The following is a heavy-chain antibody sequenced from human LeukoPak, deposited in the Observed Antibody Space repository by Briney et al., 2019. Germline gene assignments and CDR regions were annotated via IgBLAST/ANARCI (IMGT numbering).Heavy chain of an antibody. D-gene: IGHD3-3*01. J-gene: IGHJ4*02. Sequence: GGSLRLSCAASGFTFSSYGMHWVRQAPGKGLEWVAFIRYDGSNKYYADSVKGRFTISRDNSKNTLYLQMNSLRAEDTAVYYCAKYYDFWSGYYQNWGQGTLVTVSS. CDR2: IRYDGSNK. CDR3: AKYYDFWSGYYQN. CDR1: GFTFSSYG. V-gene: IGHV3-30*02.